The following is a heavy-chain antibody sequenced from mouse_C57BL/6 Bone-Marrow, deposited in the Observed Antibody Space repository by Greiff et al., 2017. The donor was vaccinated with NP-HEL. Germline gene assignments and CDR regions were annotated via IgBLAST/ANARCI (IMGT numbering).Heavy chain of an antibody. V-gene: IGHV7-1*01. D-gene: IGHD2-5*01. CDR2: SRNKANDYTT. Sequence: EVKLVESGGGLVQSGRSLRLSCATSGFTFSDFYMAWVRQAPGKGLEWIAASRNKANDYTTEYSASVKGRFIVSRDTSQSILYLQMNALRAEDTAIYYCARDDSNYVGAMDYWGQGTSVTVSA. CDR1: GFTFSDFY. J-gene: IGHJ4*01. CDR3: ARDDSNYVGAMDY.